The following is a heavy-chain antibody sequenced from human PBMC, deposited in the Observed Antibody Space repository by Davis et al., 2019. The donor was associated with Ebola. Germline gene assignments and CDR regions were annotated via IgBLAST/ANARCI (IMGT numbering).Heavy chain of an antibody. CDR2: LIPNSGDT. CDR3: ALHTGMLL. CDR1: GGTFSSYG. D-gene: IGHD3-16*01. V-gene: IGHV1-8*02. Sequence: ASVKVSCKASGGTFSSYGISWVRQAAGQGLEWMGRLIPNSGDTVYAQKFQGRVTVTRNTSITTAYMELSSLRSEDTAVYYCALHTGMLLWGQGTLVTVSS. J-gene: IGHJ4*02.